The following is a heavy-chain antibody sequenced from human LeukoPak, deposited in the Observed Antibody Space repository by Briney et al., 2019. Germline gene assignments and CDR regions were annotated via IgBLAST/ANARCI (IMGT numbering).Heavy chain of an antibody. Sequence: SETLSLTCAVSGYSISIGYYWGWIRQPPGKGLQWIGSIFQRGYSYYNPSLKSRVTISVDTSRNQFSLKLSSVTAADTAVYYCAGDKETTGNGRPNWFDPWGQGTLVTVSS. D-gene: IGHD1-1*01. CDR1: GYSISIGYY. J-gene: IGHJ5*02. CDR2: IFQRGYS. V-gene: IGHV4-38-2*01. CDR3: AGDKETTGNGRPNWFDP.